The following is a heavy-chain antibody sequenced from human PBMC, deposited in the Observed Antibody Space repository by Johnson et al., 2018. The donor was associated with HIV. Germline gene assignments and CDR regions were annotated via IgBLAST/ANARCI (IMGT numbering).Heavy chain of an antibody. CDR3: AKDLRGYSYGLGAFDI. D-gene: IGHD5-18*01. CDR1: GFTFSTSG. CDR2: ISYDGSNK. Sequence: QVQLVESGGGVVQPGRSLRLSCAASGFTFSTSGMHWVRQAPGKGMEWVAVISYDGSNKYYADSVKGRFTISRDNSKNTLYLQMNSLRAVDTAVYYCAKDLRGYSYGLGAFDIWGQGTMVTVSP. J-gene: IGHJ3*02. V-gene: IGHV3-30*18.